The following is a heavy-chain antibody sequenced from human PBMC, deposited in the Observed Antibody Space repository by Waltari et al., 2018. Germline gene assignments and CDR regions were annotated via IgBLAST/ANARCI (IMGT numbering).Heavy chain of an antibody. J-gene: IGHJ4*02. Sequence: EVQLVETGGGFIQPGGSLRLSCAVSGFAVGDNYMSWVRQAPGKGLEWFSVIYSGASTYYADSVKGRFAISRDTSKNTVYLQMNSLRGEDTAVYFCASHYCSGGSCYFDYWGQGTLVTVSS. CDR1: GFAVGDNY. D-gene: IGHD2-15*01. CDR2: IYSGAST. CDR3: ASHYCSGGSCYFDY. V-gene: IGHV3-53*02.